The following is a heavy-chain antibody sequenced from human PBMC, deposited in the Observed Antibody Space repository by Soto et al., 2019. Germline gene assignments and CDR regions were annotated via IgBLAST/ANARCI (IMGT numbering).Heavy chain of an antibody. CDR1: GFTFSSYA. V-gene: IGHV3-23*01. CDR2: ISGSGGTT. D-gene: IGHD2-21*02. CDR3: ARNCGGDCYTNFDY. J-gene: IGHJ4*02. Sequence: EVQLLESGGGLVQPGGSLRLSCAASGFTFSSYAMSWVRQAPGRGLEWVSAISGSGGTTYYGDSVRGRFTVSRDNSRDKLYLQMNGLRADDTALYYCARNCGGDCYTNFDYWGQGTLVTVSS.